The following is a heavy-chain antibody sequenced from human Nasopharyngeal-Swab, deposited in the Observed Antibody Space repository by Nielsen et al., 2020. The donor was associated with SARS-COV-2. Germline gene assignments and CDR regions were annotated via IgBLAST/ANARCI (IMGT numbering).Heavy chain of an antibody. V-gene: IGHV1-69*13. CDR2: IISFFDPP. CDR1: GGTFRSHG. D-gene: IGHD2-21*01. J-gene: IGHJ5*02. CDR3: VRVWNAVIAWLDT. Sequence: SVKVSCKASGGTFRSHGVGWVRQAPGQGLEWMGQIISFFDPPNYAHKFQGRVTMTADESTSTAYMEVTNLTPDDAGIYYCVRVWNAVIAWLDTWGQGTLVTVSS.